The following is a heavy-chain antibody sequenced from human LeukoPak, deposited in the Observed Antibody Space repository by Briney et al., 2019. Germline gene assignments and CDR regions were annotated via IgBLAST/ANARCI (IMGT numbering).Heavy chain of an antibody. CDR3: ARGGVVVPAAMLSWFDP. J-gene: IGHJ5*02. V-gene: IGHV1-8*01. Sequence: ASVKVSCKASGYTFTSYDINWVRQATGQGLEWMGWMNPNSGNTGYAQKFQGRVTMTRNTSISTAYMELSSLRSEDTAVYYCARGGVVVPAAMLSWFDPWGQGTLVTVSS. CDR1: GYTFTSYD. D-gene: IGHD2-2*01. CDR2: MNPNSGNT.